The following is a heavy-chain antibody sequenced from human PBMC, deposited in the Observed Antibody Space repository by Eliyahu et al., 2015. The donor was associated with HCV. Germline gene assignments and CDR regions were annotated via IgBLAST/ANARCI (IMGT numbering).Heavy chain of an antibody. V-gene: IGHV4-59*01. CDR3: ASGGGGIAVAGTGGWFDP. Sequence: QVQLQESGPGLVKPSETLSLTCTVXGSSISSYYWSWIRQPPGKGLEWIAYIYYSGSTNYNPSLKSRVTISLDTSKNQYSLKLSSVTAADTAVYYCASGGGGIAVAGTGGWFDPWGQGTLVTVSS. J-gene: IGHJ5*02. D-gene: IGHD6-19*01. CDR2: IYYSGST. CDR1: GSSISSYY.